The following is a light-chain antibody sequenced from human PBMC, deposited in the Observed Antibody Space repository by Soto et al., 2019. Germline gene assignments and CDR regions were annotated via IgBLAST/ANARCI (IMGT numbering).Light chain of an antibody. Sequence: EIVLTQSPGTLSLSPGERATLFCRTSQSISSSYLAWYQQKVGQAPRLLIYGTSNRPTGIPDRFSGSGSGTDFTLTISRLEPEEFAVYYWQQYGSLPRTFGQGTKVEIK. CDR2: GTS. CDR3: QQYGSLPRT. CDR1: QSISSSY. V-gene: IGKV3-20*01. J-gene: IGKJ1*01.